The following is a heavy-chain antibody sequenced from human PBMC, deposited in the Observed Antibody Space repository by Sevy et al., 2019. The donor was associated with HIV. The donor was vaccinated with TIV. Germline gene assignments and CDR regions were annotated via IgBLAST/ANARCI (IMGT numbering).Heavy chain of an antibody. J-gene: IGHJ4*02. CDR3: AKDRDYYDSSPLFDY. Sequence: GGSLRLSCTASGFTFSSYAMSWVRQAPGKGLEWVSAISGSGGSTYYVDSVKGRFTISRDNSKNTLYLQMNSLRAEDTAVYYCAKDRDYYDSSPLFDYWGQGTLVTVSS. CDR2: ISGSGGST. V-gene: IGHV3-23*01. D-gene: IGHD3-22*01. CDR1: GFTFSSYA.